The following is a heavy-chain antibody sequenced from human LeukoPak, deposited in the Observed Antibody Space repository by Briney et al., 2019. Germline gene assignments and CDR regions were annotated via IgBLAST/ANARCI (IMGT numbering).Heavy chain of an antibody. CDR1: RGTFSNYG. Sequence: ASVKVSCKTSRGTFSNYGIGWVRQAPGQGLEWMGGIIPISGTVNYAQNLQGRVTFTADESTTTTYMELSSLRSDDTAVYYCARFDPGVHPGDYWGQGTLVTVSS. CDR3: ARFDPGVHPGDY. D-gene: IGHD3-10*01. V-gene: IGHV1-69*13. CDR2: IIPISGTV. J-gene: IGHJ4*02.